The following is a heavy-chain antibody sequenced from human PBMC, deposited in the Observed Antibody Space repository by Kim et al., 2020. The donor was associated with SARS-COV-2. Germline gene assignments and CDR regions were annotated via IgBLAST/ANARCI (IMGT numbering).Heavy chain of an antibody. V-gene: IGHV3-48*03. D-gene: IGHD5-18*01. Sequence: GGSLRLSCAASGFTFSSYEMNWVRQAPGKGLEWVSYSSSSGSTISYADSVKARFTISRDNAKNSLYLQMNSLRAGDTAVYYCARGRTSQLWFSYGGNWFDPWGQGTLVTVSS. CDR2: SSSSGSTI. CDR3: ARGRTSQLWFSYGGNWFDP. CDR1: GFTFSSYE. J-gene: IGHJ5*02.